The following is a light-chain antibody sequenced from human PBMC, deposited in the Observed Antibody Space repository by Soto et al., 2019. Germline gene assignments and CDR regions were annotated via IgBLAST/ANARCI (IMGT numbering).Light chain of an antibody. CDR1: QGISSW. J-gene: IGKJ5*01. CDR3: QQLNSYLT. Sequence: DIQMTQSPSSVSASVGDRVTVTCRASQGISSWLAWYQKKPGKAPKLLIYAASSLQSGVPSRFRGSGSGPDFTLTIRSRQQEDVATYYCQQLNSYLTFGQGTRLEIK. V-gene: IGKV1-12*01. CDR2: AAS.